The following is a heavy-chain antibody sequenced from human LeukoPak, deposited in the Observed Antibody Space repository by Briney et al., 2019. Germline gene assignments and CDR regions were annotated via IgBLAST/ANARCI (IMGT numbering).Heavy chain of an antibody. J-gene: IGHJ5*02. Sequence: PGGSLRLSCAASGSTFSSYAMHWVRQAPGKGLEWVAVISYDGSNKYYADSVKGRFTISRDNSKNTLYLQMNSLRAEDTAVYYCARGFWSGYWSIGWFDPWGQGTLVTVSS. CDR1: GSTFSSYA. V-gene: IGHV3-30*04. CDR2: ISYDGSNK. CDR3: ARGFWSGYWSIGWFDP. D-gene: IGHD3-3*01.